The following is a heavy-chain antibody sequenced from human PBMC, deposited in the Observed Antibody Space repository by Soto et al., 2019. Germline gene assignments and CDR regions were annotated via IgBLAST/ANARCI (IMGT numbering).Heavy chain of an antibody. J-gene: IGHJ4*02. CDR3: ARFPRMGYCSGGSCPVDY. Sequence: SETLSLTCTVSGGSIISGGYYWRWIRQHPVKGLEWIGYIYYSGSTYYNPSLKSRVTISVGTSKNQCSLKLSSVTAADTAVYYCARFPRMGYCSGGSCPVDYWGQGTLVTVSS. CDR2: IYYSGST. CDR1: GGSIISGGYY. V-gene: IGHV4-31*03. D-gene: IGHD2-15*01.